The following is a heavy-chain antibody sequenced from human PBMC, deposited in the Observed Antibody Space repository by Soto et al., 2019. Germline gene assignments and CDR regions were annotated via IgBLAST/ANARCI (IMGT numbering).Heavy chain of an antibody. J-gene: IGHJ4*01. V-gene: IGHV3-21*02. Sequence: EVQLVESGGGLVKPGGSLRLSCEDSGFTFSSYTMNWVRRAPGKGLEWVSSISSRSTNTHYADSVRGRFTISRDNAKRSLYLQLNSLRAADTAVYYCARGPLYYFDYWGHGNLVTVSS. CDR1: GFTFSSYT. CDR2: ISSRSTNT. CDR3: ARGPLYYFDY.